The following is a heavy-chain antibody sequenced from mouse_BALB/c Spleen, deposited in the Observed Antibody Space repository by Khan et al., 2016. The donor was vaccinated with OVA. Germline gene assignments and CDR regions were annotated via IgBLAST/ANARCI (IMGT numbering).Heavy chain of an antibody. CDR1: GYTFISYY. CDR3: TRSGYGSLAY. D-gene: IGHD2-10*02. V-gene: IGHV1-53*01. Sequence: QVRLQQSGTELVKPGASVKLSCKASGYTFISYYMYWVKQRPGQGLEWIGEINPSNGDTNFNEKFKSKATLTVDKSSSTAYMQLSRLTAGVSAVYYRTRSGYGSLAYWGQGTLVTGSA. CDR2: INPSNGDT. J-gene: IGHJ3*01.